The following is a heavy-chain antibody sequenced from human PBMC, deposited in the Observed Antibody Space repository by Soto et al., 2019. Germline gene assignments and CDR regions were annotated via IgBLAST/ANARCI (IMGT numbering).Heavy chain of an antibody. D-gene: IGHD2-2*02. CDR3: ARTATQCSSTSCYTVSLDF. CDR2: INRDGVT. V-gene: IGHV4-34*01. Sequence: QVQLQQWGAGLLKPSETLSLTCAVFGGSFSGYYWCWIRQPPGKGLEWIGEINRDGVTNYNPSLKSRLTISVDTSKNQFSLKLNSVTAADTAVYYCARTATQCSSTSCYTVSLDFWGQGTLVTVSS. CDR1: GGSFSGYY. J-gene: IGHJ4*02.